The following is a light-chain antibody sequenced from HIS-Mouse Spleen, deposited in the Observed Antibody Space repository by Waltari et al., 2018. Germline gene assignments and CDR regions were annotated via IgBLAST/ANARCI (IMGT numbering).Light chain of an antibody. J-gene: IGLJ2*01. V-gene: IGLV2-23*03. CDR3: CSYAGSSTFEV. CDR1: SRDVGSSYL. Sequence: QSALTQPASVSGSPGQSITISCTGTSRDVGSSYLVSWYQQPPGKAPKLMIYEGSKRPSGVSNRFSGSKSGNTASLTISGLQAEDEADYYCCSYAGSSTFEVFGGGTKLTVL. CDR2: EGS.